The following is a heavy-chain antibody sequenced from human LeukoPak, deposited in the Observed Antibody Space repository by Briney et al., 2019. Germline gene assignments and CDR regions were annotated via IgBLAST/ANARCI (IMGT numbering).Heavy chain of an antibody. Sequence: GRSLRLSCTASGFTFGDYAMSWFRQAPGKGLEWVSAISGSGGSTYYADSVKGRFTISRDNSKNTLYLQMNSLRAEDTAVYYCATAYYYDSSGGDAFDIWGQGTMVTVSS. CDR3: ATAYYYDSSGGDAFDI. CDR2: ISGSGGST. D-gene: IGHD3-22*01. V-gene: IGHV3-23*01. CDR1: GFTFGDYA. J-gene: IGHJ3*02.